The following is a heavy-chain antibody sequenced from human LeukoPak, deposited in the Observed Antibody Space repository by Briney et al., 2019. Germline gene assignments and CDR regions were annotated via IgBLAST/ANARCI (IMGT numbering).Heavy chain of an antibody. V-gene: IGHV3-7*01. CDR1: GFTFSSYW. Sequence: GGSLRLSCAVSGFTFSSYWMSWVRQAPGKGLEWVANIKQDGSDKYYVDSVKGRFTISRDNAKNSLYLQMNGLRVEDTAVYYCARAVDIVVVWGKGTTVTVSS. D-gene: IGHD2-15*01. CDR3: ARAVDIVVV. CDR2: IKQDGSDK. J-gene: IGHJ6*04.